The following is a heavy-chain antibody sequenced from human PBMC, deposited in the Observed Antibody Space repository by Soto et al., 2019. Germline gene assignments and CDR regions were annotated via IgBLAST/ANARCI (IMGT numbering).Heavy chain of an antibody. CDR1: GGSFREYA. CDR2: IIPTFGTP. Sequence: ASVKVSCKVSGGSFREYAMSWVRQAPGQGLEWMGGIIPTFGTPNYAQKLRGRVTITADESTNTAYMELSSLTSEDTAVYYCARDSTAMVTTSFDYWGQGTLVTVSS. V-gene: IGHV1-69*13. J-gene: IGHJ4*02. CDR3: ARDSTAMVTTSFDY. D-gene: IGHD5-18*01.